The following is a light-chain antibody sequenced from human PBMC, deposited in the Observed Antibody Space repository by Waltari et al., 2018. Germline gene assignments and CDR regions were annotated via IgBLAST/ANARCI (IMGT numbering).Light chain of an antibody. CDR1: QAIRKD. CDR2: TAS. J-gene: IGKJ1*01. V-gene: IGKV1-17*01. CDR3: LQHNSYPWT. Sequence: DIKMTQSQLSLPASVGTGVTILCRASQAIRKDLDWYRQKPSKAPERLIYTASNLQSGVPSRFSGSASGTEFTLTISGLQPEDFATYYCLQHNSYPWTFGQGTKVEIK.